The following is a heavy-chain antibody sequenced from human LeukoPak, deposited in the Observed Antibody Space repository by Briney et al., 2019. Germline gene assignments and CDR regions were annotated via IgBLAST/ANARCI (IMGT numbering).Heavy chain of an antibody. D-gene: IGHD3-22*01. Sequence: SETLSLTCAVYGGSFSGYYWSWIRQPPGKGLEWIGEINHSGSTNYNPSLKSRVTISVDTSKNQFSLKLSSVTAADTAVYYCARRTTMIVVVITTYAFDIWGQGTMVTVSS. CDR1: GGSFSGYY. CDR2: INHSGST. V-gene: IGHV4-34*01. CDR3: ARRTTMIVVVITTYAFDI. J-gene: IGHJ3*02.